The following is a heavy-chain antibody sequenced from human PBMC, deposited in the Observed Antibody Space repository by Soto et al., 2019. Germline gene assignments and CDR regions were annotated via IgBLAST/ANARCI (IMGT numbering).Heavy chain of an antibody. CDR3: ARAKGTCSSTSCYPYYYYGMDV. D-gene: IGHD2-2*01. V-gene: IGHV1-18*04. CDR1: GYTFTSYG. CDR2: ISAYNGNT. Sequence: AASVKVSCKASGYTFTSYGISWVRQAPGQGLEWMGWISAYNGNTNYAQKLQGRVTMTTDTSTSTAYMELRSLRSDDTAVYYCARAKGTCSSTSCYPYYYYGMDVWGQGTTVTVSS. J-gene: IGHJ6*02.